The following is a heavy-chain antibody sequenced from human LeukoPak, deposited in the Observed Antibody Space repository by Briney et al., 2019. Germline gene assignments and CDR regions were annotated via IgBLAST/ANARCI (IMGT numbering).Heavy chain of an antibody. Sequence: SGGSLRLSCAASGFTFSNYAMSWVRQAPGKGLEWVSAISGSASSTYHADSVKGRFTISRDNSKNTLYLQMNSLRAEDTAVYYCAKVSSLWFGELLPTTFDYWGQGTLVTVSS. CDR3: AKVSSLWFGELLPTTFDY. J-gene: IGHJ4*02. CDR2: ISGSASST. V-gene: IGHV3-23*01. D-gene: IGHD3-10*01. CDR1: GFTFSNYA.